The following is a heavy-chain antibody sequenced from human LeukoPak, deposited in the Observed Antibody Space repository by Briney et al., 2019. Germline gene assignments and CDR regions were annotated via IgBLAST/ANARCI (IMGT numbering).Heavy chain of an antibody. J-gene: IGHJ4*02. CDR2: ISWNSSSI. D-gene: IGHD6-13*01. Sequence: GGSLRLSCAASGFIFDDYAMHWVRQAPGKGLEWVSGISWNSSSIGYADSVKGRFSISRDNAKNSLYLQMNSLRAEDTALYYCAKDMGDSSSWYEGTFDYWGQGTLVTVSS. V-gene: IGHV3-9*01. CDR3: AKDMGDSSSWYEGTFDY. CDR1: GFIFDDYA.